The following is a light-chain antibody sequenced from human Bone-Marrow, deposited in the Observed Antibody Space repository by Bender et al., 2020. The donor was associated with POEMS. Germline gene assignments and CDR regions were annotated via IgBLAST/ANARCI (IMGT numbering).Light chain of an antibody. CDR2: YDD. CDR1: SSNIKNNL. V-gene: IGLV1-36*01. J-gene: IGLJ2*01. CDR3: CSYGDINTHIL. Sequence: QSVLTQPPSVSEAPRQRVTISCSGGSSNIKNNLVNWYQQFPGKAPKLLIFYDDLLASGVSDRFSGSKSGTSASLAISGLQSEDEADYYCCSYGDINTHILFGGGTKVTVL.